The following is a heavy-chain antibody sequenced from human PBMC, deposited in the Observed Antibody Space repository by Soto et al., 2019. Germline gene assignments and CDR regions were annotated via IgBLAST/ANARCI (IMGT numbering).Heavy chain of an antibody. Sequence: QVQLQESGPGLVKPSGTLSLTCAVSGGSISSSNWWSWVRQPPGKGLEWIGEIYHSGSTNYNPSLKSRVTISVDQSKNQVPLKLSSVTAADTAVYYCARVAVAGTRVDYWGQGTLVTVSS. CDR1: GGSISSSNW. CDR2: IYHSGST. V-gene: IGHV4-4*02. J-gene: IGHJ4*02. D-gene: IGHD6-19*01. CDR3: ARVAVAGTRVDY.